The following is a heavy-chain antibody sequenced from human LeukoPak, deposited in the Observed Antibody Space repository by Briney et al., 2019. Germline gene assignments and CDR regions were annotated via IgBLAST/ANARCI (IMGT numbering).Heavy chain of an antibody. J-gene: IGHJ4*02. D-gene: IGHD5-12*01. CDR2: IWYDGSNK. CDR3: AKEKSGSYFDY. CDR1: GFTFSSYG. Sequence: PGWSLRLSCAASGFTFSSYGMHWVRQAPGKGLEWVAVIWYDGSNKYYADSVKGRFTISRDNSKNTLYLQMNSLRAEDTAVYYCAKEKSGSYFDYWGQGTLVTVSS. V-gene: IGHV3-33*06.